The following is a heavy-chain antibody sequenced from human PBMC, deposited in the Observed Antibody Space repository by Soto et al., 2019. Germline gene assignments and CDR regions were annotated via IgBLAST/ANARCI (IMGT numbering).Heavy chain of an antibody. V-gene: IGHV3-30*18. J-gene: IGHJ4*02. CDR2: ISYDGSNK. CDR1: GLNISSYG. D-gene: IGHD2-8*02. CDR3: AKAMGILAFDY. Sequence: GGPMRLSRAAAGLNISSYGMHRVSKDPGKGLEWVAVISYDGSNKYYADTVKGRFTISRDNSKNTLYLQMNSLRAEDTAVYYCAKAMGILAFDYWGQGTLVTVSS.